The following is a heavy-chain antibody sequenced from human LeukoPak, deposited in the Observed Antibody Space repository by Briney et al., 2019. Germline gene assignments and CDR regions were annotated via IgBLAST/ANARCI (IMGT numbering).Heavy chain of an antibody. CDR3: ARTAYTRSYDY. CDR2: IYAGDSDT. CDR1: GYSFTSYW. D-gene: IGHD3-16*01. Sequence: PGESLKISCQDSGYSFTSYWIGWVRQMPGKGLEWMGSIYAGDSDTRYSPSFQGQVTISADKSISTAYLQWSSLKASDTAIYYCARTAYTRSYDYWGQGTLVTVSS. V-gene: IGHV5-51*01. J-gene: IGHJ4*02.